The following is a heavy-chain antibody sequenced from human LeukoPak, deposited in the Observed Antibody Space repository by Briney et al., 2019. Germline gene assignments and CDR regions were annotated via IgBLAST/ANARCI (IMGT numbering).Heavy chain of an antibody. V-gene: IGHV3-7*01. Sequence: PGGSLRLSCAASGFTFSSYWMSWVRQAPGKGLEWVANIKQDGSEKYYVDSVKGRFTISRDNAKNSLYLQMNSLRAEDTAVYYCARDRVYYYESSGYGFDYWGQGTLVTVSS. CDR1: GFTFSSYW. J-gene: IGHJ4*02. CDR2: IKQDGSEK. D-gene: IGHD3-22*01. CDR3: ARDRVYYYESSGYGFDY.